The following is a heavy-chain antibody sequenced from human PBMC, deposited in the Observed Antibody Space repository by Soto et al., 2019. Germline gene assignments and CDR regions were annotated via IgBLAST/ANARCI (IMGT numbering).Heavy chain of an antibody. J-gene: IGHJ6*02. Sequence: LSDACSVGNASSCSRKWWPWIHQTPGKGLEWIGEIYHSGSTNYNPSLKSRVTISVDKSKNQFSLKLSSVTAADTAAYYCAREEALYDYVWGSYKPSYGMDVWGQRTTVTVSS. V-gene: IGHV4-4*02. CDR3: AREEALYDYVWGSYKPSYGMDV. D-gene: IGHD3-16*01. CDR2: IYHSGST. CDR1: NASSCSRKW.